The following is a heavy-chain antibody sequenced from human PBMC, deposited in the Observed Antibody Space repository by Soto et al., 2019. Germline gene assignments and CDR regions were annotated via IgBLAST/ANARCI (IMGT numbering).Heavy chain of an antibody. CDR2: IYWDDDK. J-gene: IGHJ3*02. CDR3: ARHIPSGYNDAFDI. CDR1: GLSLSTSGVG. V-gene: IGHV2-5*02. Sequence: SGPTLVHPTQTLTLTCTFSGLSLSTSGVGVGWIRQPPGKALEWVTLIYWDDDKRYSPSLKSRITITKDTSKSQVVLTMSNMDPVDTGTYYCARHIPSGYNDAFDIWGQGTMVTVSS. D-gene: IGHD3-9*01.